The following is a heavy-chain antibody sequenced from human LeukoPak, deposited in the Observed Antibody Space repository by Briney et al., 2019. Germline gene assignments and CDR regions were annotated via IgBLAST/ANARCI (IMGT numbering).Heavy chain of an antibody. CDR3: ARRKYSSGSDY. CDR1: GGSFSGYY. J-gene: IGHJ4*02. Sequence: SETLSLTCAVYGGSFSGYYWSWIRQPPGKGLEWIGEINHSGSTNYNPSLKSRVTISVDTSKNQFSLKLCSVTAADTAVYYCARRKYSSGSDYWGQGTLVTVSS. D-gene: IGHD6-19*01. CDR2: INHSGST. V-gene: IGHV4-34*01.